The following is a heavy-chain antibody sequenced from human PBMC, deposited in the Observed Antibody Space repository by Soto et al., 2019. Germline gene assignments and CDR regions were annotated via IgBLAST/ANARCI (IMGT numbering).Heavy chain of an antibody. V-gene: IGHV4-39*01. CDR2: IYYSGST. D-gene: IGHD2-2*01. Sequence: SETLSLTCAGSSGSISSSNWGWIRQPPGKGLEWIGSIYYSGSTYYNPSLKSRVTISVDTSKNQFSLKLSSVTAADTAVYYCARGDLVVVFDYFDYWGQGTLVTVSS. CDR3: ARGDLVVVFDYFDY. J-gene: IGHJ4*02. CDR1: SGSISSSN.